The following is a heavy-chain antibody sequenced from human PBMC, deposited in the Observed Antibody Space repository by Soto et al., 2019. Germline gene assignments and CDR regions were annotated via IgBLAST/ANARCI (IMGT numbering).Heavy chain of an antibody. CDR1: GYTFTSYY. J-gene: IGHJ6*02. V-gene: IGHV1-46*01. Sequence: VASVKVSCKASGYTFTSYYMHWVRQAPGQGLEWMGIINPSGGSTSYAQKFQGRVTMTRDTSTSTVYMELSSLRSEDTAVYYCARENSPIAVAVYYYYYGMDVWGQGTTVTVSS. D-gene: IGHD6-19*01. CDR2: INPSGGST. CDR3: ARENSPIAVAVYYYYYGMDV.